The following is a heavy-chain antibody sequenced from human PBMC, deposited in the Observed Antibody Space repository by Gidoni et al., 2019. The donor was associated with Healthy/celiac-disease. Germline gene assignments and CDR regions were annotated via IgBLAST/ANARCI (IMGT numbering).Heavy chain of an antibody. J-gene: IGHJ3*02. D-gene: IGHD3-10*01. Sequence: QVQLVESGGGVVQPGRSLRLSCAAHGFTLSSYGMHWVRQAPGKGLEWVAVICYDGINKSYADSVTGRFTISRDNSKYTLYLQMNSLRAEDTAVYYCARDRDVVLLWFGEARDAFDIWGQGTMVTVSS. CDR2: ICYDGINK. CDR3: ARDRDVVLLWFGEARDAFDI. V-gene: IGHV3-33*01. CDR1: GFTLSSYG.